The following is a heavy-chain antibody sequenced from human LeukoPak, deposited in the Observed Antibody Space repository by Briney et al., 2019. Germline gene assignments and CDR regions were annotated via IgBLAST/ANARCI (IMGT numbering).Heavy chain of an antibody. D-gene: IGHD6-6*01. CDR3: ARLYSSSSLYYYYYMDV. V-gene: IGHV1-18*01. CDR2: ISAYNGNT. Sequence: APVKVSCKASGYTFTSYGISWVRQAPGQGLEWMGWISAYNGNTNYAQKLRGRVNMTTDTSTSTAYMELRSLRSDDTAVYYCARLYSSSSLYYYYYMDVWGKGTTVTVSS. J-gene: IGHJ6*03. CDR1: GYTFTSYG.